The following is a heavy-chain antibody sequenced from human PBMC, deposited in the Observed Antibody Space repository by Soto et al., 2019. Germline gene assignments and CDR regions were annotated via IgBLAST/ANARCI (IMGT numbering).Heavy chain of an antibody. CDR2: IYSGGST. CDR1: GFTVSNNY. D-gene: IGHD6-6*01. Sequence: GFLRLSCAASGFTVSNNYMTWVRHAPGKGLEWVSVIYSGGSTYYADSVKGRFTISRDNSKNTLYLQMNSLRAEDTAVYYCAREGSSRYFYYGLDVWGQGTTVTVSS. V-gene: IGHV3-53*01. J-gene: IGHJ6*02. CDR3: AREGSSRYFYYGLDV.